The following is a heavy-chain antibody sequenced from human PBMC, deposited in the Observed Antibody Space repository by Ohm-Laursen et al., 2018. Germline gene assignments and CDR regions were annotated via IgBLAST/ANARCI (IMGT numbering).Heavy chain of an antibody. V-gene: IGHV2-5*01. CDR2: IYWNDDK. CDR1: GFSVSTNGVG. J-gene: IGHJ3*02. D-gene: IGHD3-22*01. Sequence: PTQTLTLTCTFSGFSVSTNGVGVGWIRQPPGKALEWLALIYWNDDKRYSPSLKSRLTITKDTSKNQVVLTMTNMDPVDTATYYCAHRRLGYYDSPPRYAYDAFDIWGQGTMVTVSS. CDR3: AHRRLGYYDSPPRYAYDAFDI.